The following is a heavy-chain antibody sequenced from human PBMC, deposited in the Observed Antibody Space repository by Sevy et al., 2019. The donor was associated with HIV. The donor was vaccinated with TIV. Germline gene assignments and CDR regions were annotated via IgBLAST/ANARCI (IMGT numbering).Heavy chain of an antibody. CDR2: ISSSSSYI. Sequence: GGSLRLSCAASGFTFSSYSMNWVRQAPGKGLEWVSSISSSSSYIYYADSVKGRVTISRDKAKNSLYLQMNSLRVEDTAVYYCARSPPVTDDPSGYYGMDVWGQGTTVTVSS. CDR3: ARSPPVTDDPSGYYGMDV. CDR1: GFTFSSYS. J-gene: IGHJ6*02. V-gene: IGHV3-21*01. D-gene: IGHD2-21*02.